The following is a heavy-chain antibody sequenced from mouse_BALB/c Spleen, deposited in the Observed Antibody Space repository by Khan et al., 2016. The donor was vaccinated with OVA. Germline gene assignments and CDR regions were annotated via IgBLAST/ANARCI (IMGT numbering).Heavy chain of an antibody. Sequence: EVQLQESGAEFVKPGASVKLSCTASGFNIKDTYMHWINQRPQQGLVWIGRIDPASGNARYDPKFQDKATIAADASSNTAYLQLSSLTSEDTAVYYCIRGAYSGLFAYWGQGTLVTVSA. CDR1: GFNIKDTY. J-gene: IGHJ3*01. D-gene: IGHD2-10*01. CDR3: IRGAYSGLFAY. V-gene: IGHV14-3*02. CDR2: IDPASGNA.